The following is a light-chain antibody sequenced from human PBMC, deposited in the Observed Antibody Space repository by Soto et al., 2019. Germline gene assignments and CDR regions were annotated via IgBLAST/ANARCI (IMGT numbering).Light chain of an antibody. CDR3: KHYGTSLWT. V-gene: IGKV3-20*01. CDR1: QSVSGH. J-gene: IGKJ1*01. Sequence: EIVLTQSPGILSLSPGERATLSCRASQSVSGHLAWYQQKPGQAPRLLIYSVYSRATGIQDRFSGSGSGTDFTLTITRLEPEDFAVYYCKHYGTSLWTFGQGTKVDIK. CDR2: SVY.